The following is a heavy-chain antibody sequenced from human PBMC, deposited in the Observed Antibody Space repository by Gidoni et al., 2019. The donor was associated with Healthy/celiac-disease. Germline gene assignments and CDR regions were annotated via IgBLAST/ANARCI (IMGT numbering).Heavy chain of an antibody. V-gene: IGHV3-23*01. D-gene: IGHD1-26*01. CDR2: ISGSGGST. J-gene: IGHJ3*02. CDR3: ASGATRAFDI. CDR1: GFTFSSYS. Sequence: DVQQLESGGGLVQPGGSLRLSCAASGFTFSSYSMSWVRQAPGKGLEWVSAISGSGGSTYYADSVKGWFTISRDNSKNKLYLQMNSLRAEDTAVYYCASGATRAFDIWGQGTMVTVSS.